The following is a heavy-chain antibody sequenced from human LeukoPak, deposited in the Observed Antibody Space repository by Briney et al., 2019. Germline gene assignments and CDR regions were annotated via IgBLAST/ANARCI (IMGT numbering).Heavy chain of an antibody. D-gene: IGHD3-10*01. CDR1: GGTFSSYA. CDR3: ASSMVRGAYYYYMDV. Sequence: ASVKVSCKASGGTFSSYAISWVRQAPGQGLEWMGGIIPIFGTANYAQKFQGRVTITADESTSTAYMELSSLRSEDTAVYYCASSMVRGAYYYYMDVWGKGTTVTVSS. V-gene: IGHV1-69*13. J-gene: IGHJ6*03. CDR2: IIPIFGTA.